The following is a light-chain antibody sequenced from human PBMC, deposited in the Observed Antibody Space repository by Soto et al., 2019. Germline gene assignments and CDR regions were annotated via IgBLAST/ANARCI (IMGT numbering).Light chain of an antibody. CDR3: QQYYGTPPT. Sequence: DIVMTQSPDSLAVSLGERATINCKSSQSVLYNSNNKNYLAWYQQKPGQPPKLLIYWASTRESGVPDRLSGSGSGTDFTLTISSLQAEDVAVYCCQQYYGTPPTFGQGTKVEIK. J-gene: IGKJ1*01. CDR2: WAS. CDR1: QSVLYNSNNKNY. V-gene: IGKV4-1*01.